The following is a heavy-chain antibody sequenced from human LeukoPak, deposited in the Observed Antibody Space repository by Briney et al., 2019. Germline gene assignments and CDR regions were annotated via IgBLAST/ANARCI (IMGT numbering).Heavy chain of an antibody. CDR1: GFTFSSHW. CDR2: IKQDGREK. D-gene: IGHD2-8*01. J-gene: IGHJ4*02. Sequence: GGSLRLSCAASGFTFSSHWMSWVRQAPAKGLEWVANIKQDGREKYYVDSVKGRFTISRDNAQKSLYLQMNSLRGEDTAVYYCARARCTNGVCYTQDYYFDYWGQGTLVTVSS. V-gene: IGHV3-7*01. CDR3: ARARCTNGVCYTQDYYFDY.